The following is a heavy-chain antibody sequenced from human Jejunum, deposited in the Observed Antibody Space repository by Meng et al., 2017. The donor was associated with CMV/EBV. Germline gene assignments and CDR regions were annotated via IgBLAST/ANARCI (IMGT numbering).Heavy chain of an antibody. J-gene: IGHJ4*02. CDR2: IYPGDSDT. V-gene: IGHV5-51*01. D-gene: IGHD6-6*01. CDR1: GYTFNTYW. CDR3: VRRPLASRALDF. Sequence: SCKASGYTFNTYWIGWVRQMPGKGLEWMGAIYPGDSDTRYRPPFQGQVTISADKSTNTAYLQWSSLKASDTAIYYCVRRPLASRALDFWGPGTLVTSPQ.